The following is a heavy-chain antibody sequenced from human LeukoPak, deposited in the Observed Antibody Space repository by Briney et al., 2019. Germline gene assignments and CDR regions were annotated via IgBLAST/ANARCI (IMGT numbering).Heavy chain of an antibody. CDR2: IIPIFGIA. CDR1: GGTFSSYA. D-gene: IGHD3-3*01. Sequence: SVKVSCKASGGTFSSYAISWVRQAPGQGLEWMGRIIPIFGIADYAQKFQGRVTITAGKSTSTAYMELSSLRSEDTAVYYCARDLKEGGFLEWLLSPSYYYGMDVWGQGTTVTVSS. V-gene: IGHV1-69*04. J-gene: IGHJ6*02. CDR3: ARDLKEGGFLEWLLSPSYYYGMDV.